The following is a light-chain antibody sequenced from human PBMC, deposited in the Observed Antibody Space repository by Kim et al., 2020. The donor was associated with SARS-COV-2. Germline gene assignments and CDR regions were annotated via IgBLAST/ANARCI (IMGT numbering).Light chain of an antibody. V-gene: IGKV2-28*01. CDR1: QSLLYSNGYNY. J-gene: IGKJ4*01. CDR3: MQSLQTLLT. CDR2: LGS. Sequence: DIVMTQSPLSLPVTPREPASISCRSSQSLLYSNGYNYLDWYVQKPGQSPQLLIYLGSNRASGVPDRFSGSGSGTDFTLRISRVEAEDVGVYYCMQSLQTLLTFGGGTKVDIK.